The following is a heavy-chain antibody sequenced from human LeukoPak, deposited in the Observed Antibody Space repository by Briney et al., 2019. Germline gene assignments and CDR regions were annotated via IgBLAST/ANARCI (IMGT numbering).Heavy chain of an antibody. CDR1: GGSISSYY. D-gene: IGHD2-15*01. J-gene: IGHJ5*02. V-gene: IGHV4-59*01. Sequence: PSETLSLTCTVSGGSISSYYWSWIRQPPGKGLEWIGYIYYSGSTNYNPSLKSRVTISVDTSKNQFSLQLSSVTAADTAVYYCARESHCSGGSCYGNNWFDPWGQGTLVTVS. CDR3: ARESHCSGGSCYGNNWFDP. CDR2: IYYSGST.